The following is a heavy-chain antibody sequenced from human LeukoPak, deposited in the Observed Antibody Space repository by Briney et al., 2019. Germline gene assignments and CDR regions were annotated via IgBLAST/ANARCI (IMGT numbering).Heavy chain of an antibody. CDR2: IDPSDSYT. V-gene: IGHV5-10-1*01. Sequence: GESLRISCKGSGYSFTSYWISWVRPLPGKGLEWMGRIDPSDSYTNYSTSFQGHVTISADKSISTAYLQWSRLKASDTAMYYCARRVMTMVRGVIFNWFDPWGQGTLVTVSS. D-gene: IGHD3-10*01. CDR3: ARRVMTMVRGVIFNWFDP. CDR1: GYSFTSYW. J-gene: IGHJ5*02.